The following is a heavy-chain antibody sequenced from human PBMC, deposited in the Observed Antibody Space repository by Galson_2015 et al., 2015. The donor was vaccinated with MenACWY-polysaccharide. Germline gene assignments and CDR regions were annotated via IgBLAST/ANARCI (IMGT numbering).Heavy chain of an antibody. V-gene: IGHV3-33*01. J-gene: IGHJ3*02. D-gene: IGHD2-2*01. CDR3: AREGSRIVFHAFDI. CDR1: GSRFSNSG. Sequence: SLRLSCAASGSRFSNSGTHWVRQAPGKGLEWVAVIQYDGSNKVYADSVKGRFTISRNNSKNTVFLEMNTLGVEDTAVYYCAREGSRIVFHAFDIWGQGTMVTVSS. CDR2: IQYDGSNK.